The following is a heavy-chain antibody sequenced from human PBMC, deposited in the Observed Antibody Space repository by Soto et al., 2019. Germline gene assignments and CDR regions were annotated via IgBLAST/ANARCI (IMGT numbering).Heavy chain of an antibody. CDR2: ISSNGGST. CDR1: GFTFSSYA. J-gene: IGHJ4*02. D-gene: IGHD2-15*01. Sequence: GGSLRLSCAASGFTFSSYAMHWVRQAPGKGLEYVSAISSNGGSTYYANSVKGRFTISRDNSKNTLYLQMGSLRAEDMAVYYCARGSEGYCSGGSCYLPYYFDYWGQGTLVTVSS. V-gene: IGHV3-64*01. CDR3: ARGSEGYCSGGSCYLPYYFDY.